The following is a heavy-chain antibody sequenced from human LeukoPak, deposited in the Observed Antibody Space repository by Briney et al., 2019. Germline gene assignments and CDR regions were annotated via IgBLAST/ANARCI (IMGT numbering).Heavy chain of an antibody. D-gene: IGHD3-3*01. CDR1: GFTVSRNY. CDR2: IYCGGST. CDR3: ARGIRSGYSWLRY. V-gene: IGHV3-53*01. J-gene: IGHJ4*02. Sequence: PGGSLRLSCAASGFTVSRNYLSWVRQAPGKGLEWVSVIYCGGSTYYADSVKGRFNISRDNSKNTLYLQMNSLRAEDTAVYYCARGIRSGYSWLRYWGQGTLVTVSS.